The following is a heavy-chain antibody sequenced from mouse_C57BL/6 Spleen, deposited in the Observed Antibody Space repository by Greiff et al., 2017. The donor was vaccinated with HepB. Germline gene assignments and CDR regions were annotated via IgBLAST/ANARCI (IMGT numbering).Heavy chain of an antibody. V-gene: IGHV1-69*01. J-gene: IGHJ2*01. D-gene: IGHD1-1*01. CDR3: ATHYYGSCYFDY. CDR2: IDPSDSYT. CDR1: GYTFTSYW. Sequence: QVQLQQPGAELVMPGASVKLSCKASGYTFTSYWMHWVKQRPGQGLEWIGEIDPSDSYTNYNQKFKGKSTLTVDKSSSTAYMQLSSLTSEDSAVYYCATHYYGSCYFDYWGQGTTLTVSS.